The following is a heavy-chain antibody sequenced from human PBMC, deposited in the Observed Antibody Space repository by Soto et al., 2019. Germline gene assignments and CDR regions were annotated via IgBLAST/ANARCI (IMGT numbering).Heavy chain of an antibody. D-gene: IGHD3-3*01. J-gene: IGHJ6*02. Sequence: SETLSLTCAVYGGSFSGYYWSWIRQPPGKWLEWIGEINHSGSTNYNPSLKSRVTISVDTSKNQFSLKLSSVTAADTAVYYCARDCAVYDFWSGYRYYYYGMDVWGQGXTVTVSS. CDR1: GGSFSGYY. CDR3: ARDCAVYDFWSGYRYYYYGMDV. V-gene: IGHV4-34*01. CDR2: INHSGST.